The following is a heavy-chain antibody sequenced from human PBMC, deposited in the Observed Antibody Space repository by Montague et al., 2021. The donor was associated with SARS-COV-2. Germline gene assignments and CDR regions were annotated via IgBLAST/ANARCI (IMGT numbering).Heavy chain of an antibody. J-gene: IGHJ3*02. V-gene: IGHV4-34*01. Sequence: SETLSLTCAVYGGSFSGYYWSWTRQPPGKGLEWIGEINHSGSTNYNPSXXSRVTISVDTSKNQFSLKLSSVTAADTAVYYCAREVRYYYDSSGPGAFDIWGQGTMVTVSS. CDR2: INHSGST. CDR1: GGSFSGYY. D-gene: IGHD3-22*01. CDR3: AREVRYYYDSSGPGAFDI.